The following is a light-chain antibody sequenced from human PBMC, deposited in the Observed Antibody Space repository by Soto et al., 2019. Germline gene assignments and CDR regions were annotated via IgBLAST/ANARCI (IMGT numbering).Light chain of an antibody. CDR2: AVR. V-gene: IGLV2-11*01. J-gene: IGLJ1*01. CDR1: NSDVGRYNS. Sequence: QSALTQPHSVSGSPGQSVTISCTGTNSDVGRYNSVSWYQQLPGKAPQLIISAVRQRPSGVPDRFSGSKSGNTASLTVSGLQAEDEADYYCSSYAGSSNVFGTGTKLTVL. CDR3: SSYAGSSNV.